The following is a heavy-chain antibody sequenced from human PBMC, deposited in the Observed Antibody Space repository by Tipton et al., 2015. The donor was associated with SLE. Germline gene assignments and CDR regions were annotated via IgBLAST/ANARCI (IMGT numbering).Heavy chain of an antibody. CDR2: IYASGST. J-gene: IGHJ3*01. CDR1: DGSISDYY. V-gene: IGHV4-4*07. Sequence: TLSLTCAVSDGSISDYYWTWIRQPAGEGLEWIGRIYASGSTNYNPSLRSRAAMSLNTSKNQFSLKLNSVTAADTAVYYCARDGSVPDAFDVWGQGTMVTVSS. D-gene: IGHD2-2*03. CDR3: ARDGSVPDAFDV.